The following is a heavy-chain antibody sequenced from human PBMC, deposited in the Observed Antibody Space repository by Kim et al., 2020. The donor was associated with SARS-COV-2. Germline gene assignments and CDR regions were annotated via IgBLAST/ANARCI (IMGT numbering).Heavy chain of an antibody. Sequence: SETLSLTCAVYGGSFSGYYWSWIRQPPGKGLEWIGEINHSGSTNYNPSLKSRVTISVDTSKNQFSLKLSSVTAADTAVYYCARNYHYDILTGYYRPFDYWGQGTLVTVSS. D-gene: IGHD3-9*01. CDR3: ARNYHYDILTGYYRPFDY. V-gene: IGHV4-34*01. J-gene: IGHJ4*02. CDR2: INHSGST. CDR1: GGSFSGYY.